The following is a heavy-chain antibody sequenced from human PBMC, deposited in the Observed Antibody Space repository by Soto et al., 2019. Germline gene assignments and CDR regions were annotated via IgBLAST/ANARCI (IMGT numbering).Heavy chain of an antibody. Sequence: PGGSLRLSCEASGFLFSSYAMNWVRQAPGKGLEWVSSISSHGDTTYYAESVRGRFTISRDNSKNTLFLQMNSLRAEDTAVYYCARGALCSSTNCFGSGAFDIWGQGTMVTVSS. CDR1: GFLFSSYA. CDR2: ISSHGDTT. D-gene: IGHD2-2*01. CDR3: ARGALCSSTNCFGSGAFDI. J-gene: IGHJ3*02. V-gene: IGHV3-23*01.